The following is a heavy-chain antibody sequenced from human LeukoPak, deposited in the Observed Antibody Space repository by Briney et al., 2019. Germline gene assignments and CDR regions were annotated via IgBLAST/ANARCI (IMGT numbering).Heavy chain of an antibody. V-gene: IGHV1-2*02. Sequence: ASVKVSCKAPGYTFTGYYIHWVRQAPGQGLEWMGWINPSSGGTNYTQNFQGRVTMTRDTSISTAYMELSRLRFDDTAVYYCAREKWQRGSDYWGQGTLVTVSS. D-gene: IGHD3-16*01. J-gene: IGHJ4*02. CDR2: INPSSGGT. CDR1: GYTFTGYY. CDR3: AREKWQRGSDY.